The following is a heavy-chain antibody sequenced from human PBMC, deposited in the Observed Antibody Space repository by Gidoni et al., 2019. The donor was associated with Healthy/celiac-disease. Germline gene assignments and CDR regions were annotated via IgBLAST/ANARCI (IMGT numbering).Heavy chain of an antibody. V-gene: IGHV3-23*04. J-gene: IGHJ6*02. CDR3: AKDYGRITIFGVANYGMDV. CDR2: ISGSGGST. Sequence: EVQLVESGGGLVQPGGSLRPSCAASGFTFSSYAMSWVRQAPGKGLEWVSAISGSGGSTYYADSVKGRFTISRDNSKNTLYLQMNSLRAEDTAVYYCAKDYGRITIFGVANYGMDVWGQGTTVTVSS. CDR1: GFTFSSYA. D-gene: IGHD3-3*01.